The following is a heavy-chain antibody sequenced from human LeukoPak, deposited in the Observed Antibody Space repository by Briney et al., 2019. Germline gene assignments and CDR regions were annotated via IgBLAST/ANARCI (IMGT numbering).Heavy chain of an antibody. J-gene: IGHJ6*02. V-gene: IGHV3-23*01. D-gene: IGHD1-26*01. Sequence: GGSPRLSSAPSLFSSSTYTMSSGRHTPRKGLEWVSGITGSGGSRYCGESVKGRFTISRDNSKNTLYLQTSSLRAEDTAVYYCARVSGSGSYHLDYYYGMDVWGQGTTVTVSS. CDR2: ITGSGGSR. CDR1: LFSSSTYT. CDR3: ARVSGSGSYHLDYYYGMDV.